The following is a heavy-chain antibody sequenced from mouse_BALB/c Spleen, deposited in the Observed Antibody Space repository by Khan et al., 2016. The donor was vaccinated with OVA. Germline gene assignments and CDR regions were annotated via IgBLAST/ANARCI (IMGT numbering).Heavy chain of an antibody. CDR3: ARKNYYGYALDD. J-gene: IGHJ4*01. CDR1: GYSITSDYA. CDR2: ISYSGST. Sequence: VQLKESGPGLVKPSQSLSLTCTVTGYSITSDYAWDWIRQFPGNKLEWMGYISYSGSTSYNPSLKSRISITRDTSKNQFFLQLNSVTTEDTATYYCARKNYYGYALDDWGQGTSVTVSS. D-gene: IGHD1-1*01. V-gene: IGHV3-2*02.